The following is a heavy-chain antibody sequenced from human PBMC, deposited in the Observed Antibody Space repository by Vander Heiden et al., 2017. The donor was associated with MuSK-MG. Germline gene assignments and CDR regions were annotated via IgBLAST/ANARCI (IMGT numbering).Heavy chain of an antibody. V-gene: IGHV3-9*03. CDR2: ISWNSGSI. J-gene: IGHJ3*02. Sequence: LSCAASGFTFDDYAMHWVRQAPGKGLEWVSGISWNSGSIGYADSVKGRVTISRDNAKNSLYLQMNSLRAEEMALYYCAKDMGDDCGSGYYAFDIWRQGTMVTVYS. D-gene: IGHD3-3*01. CDR3: AKDMGDDCGSGYYAFDI. CDR1: GFTFDDYA.